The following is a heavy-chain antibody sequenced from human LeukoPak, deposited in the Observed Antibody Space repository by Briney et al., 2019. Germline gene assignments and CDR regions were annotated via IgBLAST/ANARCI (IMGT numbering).Heavy chain of an antibody. Sequence: GGSLRLSCAASGFTFSSYSMNWVRQAPGKGLEWVSSISSSSSYIYYADSVKGRFTISRDNARNSLYLQMKSLRAEDTAVYYCAARGIVVVPAAMDAYYYGMDVWGKGTTVTVSS. CDR3: AARGIVVVPAAMDAYYYGMDV. J-gene: IGHJ6*04. D-gene: IGHD2-2*01. V-gene: IGHV3-21*01. CDR2: ISSSSSYI. CDR1: GFTFSSYS.